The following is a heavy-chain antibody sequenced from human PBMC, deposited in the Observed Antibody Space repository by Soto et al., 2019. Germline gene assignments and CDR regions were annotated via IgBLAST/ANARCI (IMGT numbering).Heavy chain of an antibody. J-gene: IGHJ5*02. CDR3: ARGHYDFWSGYYYSYNWFDP. CDR1: GGSISSSSYY. V-gene: IGHV4-39*01. CDR2: IYYSGST. Sequence: SETLSLTCTVSGGSISSSSYYWGWIRQPPGKGLEWIGSIYYSGSTYYNPSLKSRVTISVDASKNQFSLKLSSVTAADTAVYYCARGHYDFWSGYYYSYNWFDPWGQGTLVTVSS. D-gene: IGHD3-3*01.